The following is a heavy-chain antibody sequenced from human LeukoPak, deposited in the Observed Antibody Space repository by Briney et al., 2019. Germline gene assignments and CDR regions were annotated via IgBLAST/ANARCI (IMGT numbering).Heavy chain of an antibody. CDR3: ARDSTLSNY. Sequence: GGSLRLSCAASGFTSGFTFSNYWMTWVRQAPGKGLEWVATIKYDGSETYYVDSVRGRFSISRDNAKNSLYLQMNSLSAEDTAVYYCARDSTLSNYWGQGTLVTVSS. V-gene: IGHV3-7*04. D-gene: IGHD3-16*01. J-gene: IGHJ4*02. CDR2: IKYDGSET. CDR1: GFTFSNYW.